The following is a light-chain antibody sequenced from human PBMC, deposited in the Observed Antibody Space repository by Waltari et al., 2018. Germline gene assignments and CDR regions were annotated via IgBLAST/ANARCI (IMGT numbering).Light chain of an antibody. V-gene: IGKV3-20*01. CDR3: QQYGSSPPKYT. CDR1: QSVSSSY. CDR2: GAS. J-gene: IGKJ2*01. Sequence: EIVLTQSPGTLSLSPGERATLSCRASQSVSSSYLAWYQQKPGQAPRLLIYGASSRATGIPDRFRCSGSGTDFTLTISRLEAEDFAVYYCQQYGSSPPKYTFGQGTKLEIK.